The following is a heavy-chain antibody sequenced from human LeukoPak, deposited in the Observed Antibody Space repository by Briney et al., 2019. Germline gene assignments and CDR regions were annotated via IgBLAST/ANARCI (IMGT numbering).Heavy chain of an antibody. CDR2: ISGSGGST. CDR3: AKDMVRGVSLRLVYFDY. Sequence: GGALGISCAASGFTFRNYAMSWVRQAPGKGLEWVSAISGSGGSTYYADSVKGRFTISRDNSKNTLYLHMNSLRAEDTAVYYCAKDMVRGVSLRLVYFDYWGQGTLVTVSS. CDR1: GFTFRNYA. D-gene: IGHD3-10*01. J-gene: IGHJ4*02. V-gene: IGHV3-23*01.